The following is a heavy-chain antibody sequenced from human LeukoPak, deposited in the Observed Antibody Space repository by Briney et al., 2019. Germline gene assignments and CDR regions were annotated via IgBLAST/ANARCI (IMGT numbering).Heavy chain of an antibody. CDR2: IYYSGST. CDR1: GGSISSYY. Sequence: SETLSLTSTVSGGSISSYYWSWIRQPPGKGLEWIGYIYYSGSTNYNPSLKSRVTISVDTSKNQFSLKLSSVTAADTAVYYCAIEGDDAFDIWGQGTMVTVSS. CDR3: AIEGDDAFDI. J-gene: IGHJ3*02. V-gene: IGHV4-59*01.